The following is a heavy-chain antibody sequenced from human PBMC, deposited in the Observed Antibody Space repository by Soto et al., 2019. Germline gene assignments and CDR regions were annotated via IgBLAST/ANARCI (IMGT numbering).Heavy chain of an antibody. D-gene: IGHD2-2*02. CDR2: IRGDGGQT. V-gene: IGHV3-23*01. CDR1: GFTFSSYG. J-gene: IGHJ6*02. CDR3: AREYTAWPLAYGLDV. Sequence: GGSLRLSCTASGFTFSSYGMGWVRQAPGKGLQWVSTIRGDGGQTHYTDSVKGRFSISRDNSKNTVYLQMDSLRAEDTAVYYCAREYTAWPLAYGLDVWGQGTTVTVSS.